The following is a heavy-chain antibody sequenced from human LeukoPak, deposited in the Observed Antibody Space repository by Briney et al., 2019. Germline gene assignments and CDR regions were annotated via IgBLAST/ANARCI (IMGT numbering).Heavy chain of an antibody. D-gene: IGHD6-25*01. CDR1: GGSISSSSYY. Sequence: SETLSLTCTVSGGSISSSSYYWGWIRQPPGKGLEWIGSIYYSGSTYYNPSLKSRVTISVDTSKNQFSLKLSSVTAADTAVYYCARRRTASDAFDIWGQGTVVTVSS. CDR3: ARRRTASDAFDI. V-gene: IGHV4-39*01. CDR2: IYYSGST. J-gene: IGHJ3*02.